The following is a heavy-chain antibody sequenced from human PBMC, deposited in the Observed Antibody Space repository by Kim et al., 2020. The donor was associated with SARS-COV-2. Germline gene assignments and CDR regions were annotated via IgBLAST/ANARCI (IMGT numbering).Heavy chain of an antibody. J-gene: IGHJ5*01. CDR1: GASISSGGYY. CDR3: ARAPIWFGELGWFDS. Sequence: SETLSLTCIVSGASISSGGYYWSWIRQHPGKGLEWIGYIYYSGSISYIPSYNPSLKSRVSILLDTSKNQFSLNLTSVTAADTAVYYRARAPIWFGELGWFDSWGQGTLVTVSS. D-gene: IGHD3-10*01. V-gene: IGHV4-31*03. CDR2: IYYSGSISYIP.